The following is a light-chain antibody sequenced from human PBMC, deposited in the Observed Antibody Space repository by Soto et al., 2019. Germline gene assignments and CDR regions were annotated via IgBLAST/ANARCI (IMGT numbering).Light chain of an antibody. V-gene: IGKV1-12*01. CDR3: QQGDSFPIT. J-gene: IGKJ5*01. CDR1: QSISSW. Sequence: DIQMTQSPSSVSASVGDRVTITCRASQSISSWLAWYQQKPGTVPKLLIYAASSLQSGVPSRFSGSGVGTEFTLTITSLQHEDFGTYYCQQGDSFPITFGQGTRLEIK. CDR2: AAS.